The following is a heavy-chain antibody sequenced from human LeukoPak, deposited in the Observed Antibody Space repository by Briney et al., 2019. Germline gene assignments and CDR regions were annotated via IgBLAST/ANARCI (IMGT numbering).Heavy chain of an antibody. J-gene: IGHJ6*02. CDR2: IGSNSGST. CDR3: AKGKYGDYYYYGMDV. CDR1: GFTFSTYG. V-gene: IGHV3-23*01. D-gene: IGHD4/OR15-4a*01. Sequence: PGGSLRLSCAASGFTFSTYGMSWVRQAPGKGLVWVSGIGSNSGSTYYADPVKGRFTISRDNSKNTLYLQMNSLRAEDTAVYYCAKGKYGDYYYYGMDVWGQGTTVTVSS.